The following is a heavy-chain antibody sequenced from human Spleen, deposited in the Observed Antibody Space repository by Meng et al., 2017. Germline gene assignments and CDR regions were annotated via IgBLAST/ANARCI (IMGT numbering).Heavy chain of an antibody. J-gene: IGHJ4*02. CDR2: IYQGGST. CDR3: AGLPYYDYLWGSDRSDF. Sequence: QVQLQESGPGMVKRSETLSFTCPGFGRSVSSSNWWTWVRQPPGKGLEGFGEIYQGGSTNYNPSFKSRVTISVDKSKNRFSLKLTSVTAADTAVYYCAGLPYYDYLWGSDRSDFWGQGTLVTVSS. V-gene: IGHV4-4*02. D-gene: IGHD3-16*02. CDR1: GRSVSSSNW.